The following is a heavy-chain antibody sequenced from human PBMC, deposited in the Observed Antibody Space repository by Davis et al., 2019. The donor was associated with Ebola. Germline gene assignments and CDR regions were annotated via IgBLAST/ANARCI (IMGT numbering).Heavy chain of an antibody. Sequence: SVKVSCKASGGTFSSYAISWVRQAPGQGLEWMGRIIPILGIANYAQKFQGRVTITADKSTSTAYMELSSLRSEDTAVYYCARDRVEDGMDVWGQGTTVTVSS. D-gene: IGHD2-15*01. CDR3: ARDRVEDGMDV. V-gene: IGHV1-69*04. CDR2: IIPILGIA. J-gene: IGHJ6*02. CDR1: GGTFSSYA.